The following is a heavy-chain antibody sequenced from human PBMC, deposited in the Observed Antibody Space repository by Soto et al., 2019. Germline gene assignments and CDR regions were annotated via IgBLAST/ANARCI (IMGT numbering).Heavy chain of an antibody. D-gene: IGHD6-6*01. CDR3: ARGRGALPIAARRSYYSGLAV. V-gene: IGHV4-34*01. CDR1: CGSFIGHY. J-gene: IGHJ6*02. Sequence: PSETMCLTSTVVCGSFIGHYWSWIRQPPGKGLEWIGEINHSRSTNYNPSLKSRVTISVDTSKNQFSLKLSSVTAADTAVYYCARGRGALPIAARRSYYSGLAVWGHGSTVTVSS. CDR2: INHSRST.